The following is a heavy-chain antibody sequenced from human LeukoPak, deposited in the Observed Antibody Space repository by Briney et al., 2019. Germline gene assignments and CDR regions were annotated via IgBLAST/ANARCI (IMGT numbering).Heavy chain of an antibody. CDR1: GFSCSGYN. V-gene: IGHV3-21*01. CDR3: ARHLANVRWGVNPRWFDP. CDR2: ISSSSSYI. J-gene: IGHJ5*02. Sequence: WGSLCFSGAGSGFSCSGYNMNWVRQAPGKGLEWVSSISSSSSYIYYADSVKGRFTISRDNAKNSLYLQMNSLRAEDTAVYYCARHLANVRWGVNPRWFDPWGQGTLVTVSS. D-gene: IGHD3-10*02.